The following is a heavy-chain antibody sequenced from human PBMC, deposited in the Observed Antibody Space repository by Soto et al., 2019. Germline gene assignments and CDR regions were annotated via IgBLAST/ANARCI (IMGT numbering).Heavy chain of an antibody. D-gene: IGHD7-27*01. CDR2: IYTSGST. J-gene: IGHJ3*02. CDR1: GGSISSYY. CDR3: ARETGDADNAFDI. V-gene: IGHV4-4*07. Sequence: QVQLQESGPGLVKPSETLSLTCTVSGGSISSYYWSWIRQPAGKGLEWIGRIYTSGSTNYNPSLKSLFAMSVDTSKNPFSLKLSSVTAADTAVYYCARETGDADNAFDIWGQGTMVTVSS.